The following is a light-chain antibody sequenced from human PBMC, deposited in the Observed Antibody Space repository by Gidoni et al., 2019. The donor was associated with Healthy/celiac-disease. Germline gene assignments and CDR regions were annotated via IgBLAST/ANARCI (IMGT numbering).Light chain of an antibody. J-gene: IGKJ2*01. CDR2: GAS. CDR3: QQYGSSPYT. V-gene: IGKV3-20*01. CDR1: QSVSSSY. Sequence: IVLKQSPGTLSLSPGERATLSCRASQSVSSSYLAWYQQKPGQAPRLLIYGASSRATGIPDRFSGSVSGTDFTLTISRLEPEDFAVYYCQQYGSSPYTFGQGTKLEIK.